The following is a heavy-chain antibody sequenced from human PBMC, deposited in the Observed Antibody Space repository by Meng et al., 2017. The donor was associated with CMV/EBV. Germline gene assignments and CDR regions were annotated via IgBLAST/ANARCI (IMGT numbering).Heavy chain of an antibody. J-gene: IGHJ3*02. CDR2: IYYSGST. D-gene: IGHD4-17*01. V-gene: IGHV4-39*07. Sequence: LQRQESGPGLVKPSETLSLTCTVSCGSISSSSYYWGWIRQPPGKGLEWIGSIYYSGSTYYNPSLKSRVTISVDTSKNQFSLKLSSVTAADTAVYYCASFQTTVTTSNAFDIWGQGTMVTVSS. CDR3: ASFQTTVTTSNAFDI. CDR1: CGSISSSSYY.